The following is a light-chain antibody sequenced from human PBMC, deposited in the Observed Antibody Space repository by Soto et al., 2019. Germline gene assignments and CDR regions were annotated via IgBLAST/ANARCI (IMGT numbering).Light chain of an antibody. Sequence: QTVLTQPASVYGSPGQSITISCTGTSSDVGSYNYVSWYQQHPGKAPKLMIYDVSNRPSGVSNRFSGSKSGNTASLTISGLQAEDEADYYCSSYTSSSTPVVFGGGTKLTVL. V-gene: IGLV2-14*01. CDR2: DVS. CDR1: SSDVGSYNY. CDR3: SSYTSSSTPVV. J-gene: IGLJ2*01.